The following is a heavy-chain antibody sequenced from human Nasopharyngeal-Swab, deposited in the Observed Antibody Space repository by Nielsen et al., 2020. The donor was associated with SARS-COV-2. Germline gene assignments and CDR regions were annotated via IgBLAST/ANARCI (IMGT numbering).Heavy chain of an antibody. J-gene: IGHJ4*02. Sequence: SETLSLTCTVSGGSVSSDIYSWSWIRQPPGKGLEWIGYVVYSGRTNYNPSLKSRVTISVDTSKDRFSLKLNSVTAADTAMYFCARTTTTTPFDSWGQGTLVAVSS. CDR2: VVYSGRT. V-gene: IGHV4-61*01. CDR3: ARTTTTTPFDS. CDR1: GGSVSSDIYS. D-gene: IGHD1-1*01.